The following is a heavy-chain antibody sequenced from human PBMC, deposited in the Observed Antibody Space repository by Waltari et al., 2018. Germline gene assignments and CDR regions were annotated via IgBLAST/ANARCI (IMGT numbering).Heavy chain of an antibody. J-gene: IGHJ6*02. CDR3: AKGEGWYSGTYYYYYGMDV. Sequence: EVQLLESGGGLVQPGGSLRLSCAASGFTFSSYAMSWVRQAPGTGLEWVSAISGSGGSTYYADSVKGRFTISRDNSKNTLYLQMNSLRAEDTAVYYCAKGEGWYSGTYYYYYGMDVWGQGTTVTVSS. CDR1: GFTFSSYA. D-gene: IGHD1-26*01. V-gene: IGHV3-23*01. CDR2: ISGSGGST.